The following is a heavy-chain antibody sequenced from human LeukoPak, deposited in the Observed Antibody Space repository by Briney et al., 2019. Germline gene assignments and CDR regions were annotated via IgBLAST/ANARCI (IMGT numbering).Heavy chain of an antibody. CDR2: IYYSGST. D-gene: IGHD2-15*01. Sequence: SETLSLTCTVSGGSISSNNYYWGGTRQPPGKGLEWIGSIYYSGSTYYNPSLKSRVTISVDTSKNQFSLKLSSVTAADTAVYYCARLRAPPVVVAAARRYFDYWGQGTLVTVSS. CDR1: GGSISSNNYY. V-gene: IGHV4-39*01. J-gene: IGHJ4*02. CDR3: ARLRAPPVVVAAARRYFDY.